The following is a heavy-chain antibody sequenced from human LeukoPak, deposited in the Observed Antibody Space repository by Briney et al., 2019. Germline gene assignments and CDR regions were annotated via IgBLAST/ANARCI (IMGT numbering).Heavy chain of an antibody. Sequence: QPGRSLRLSCAASGFTFSSYAMHWVRQAPGKGLEWVAVISYDGSNKYYADSVKGRFTISRDNSKNTLCLQMNSLRAEDTAVYYCARGADAPMRYYFDYWGQGTLVTVSS. CDR3: ARGADAPMRYYFDY. CDR2: ISYDGSNK. V-gene: IGHV3-30-3*01. CDR1: GFTFSSYA. J-gene: IGHJ4*02.